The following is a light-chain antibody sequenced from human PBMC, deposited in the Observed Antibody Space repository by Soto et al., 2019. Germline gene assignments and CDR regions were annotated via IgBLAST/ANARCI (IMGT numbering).Light chain of an antibody. CDR3: QQYYSYPWT. CDR1: QGIRND. Sequence: DIQLTQSPSFLSASVGDRVTITCRASQGIRNDLGWYQQKPGKAPKLLIYAASTLQSGVPSRFSGSGSGTDFTLTISCLQSEDFATYYCQQYYSYPWTFGQGTKVDI. V-gene: IGKV1-17*01. CDR2: AAS. J-gene: IGKJ1*01.